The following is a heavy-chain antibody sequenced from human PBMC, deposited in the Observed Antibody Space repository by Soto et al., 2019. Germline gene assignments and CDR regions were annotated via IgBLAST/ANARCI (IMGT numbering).Heavy chain of an antibody. D-gene: IGHD3-10*01. CDR2: IKQDGSEK. CDR3: AGLSGSYWYYFDY. CDR1: GFTFSSYW. V-gene: IGHV3-7*05. J-gene: IGHJ4*02. Sequence: LRLSCAASGFTFSSYWMSWVRQAPGKGLEWVANIKQDGSEKYYVDSVKGRFTISRDNAKNSLYLQMNSLRAEDTAVYYCAGLSGSYWYYFDYWGQGTLVTVSS.